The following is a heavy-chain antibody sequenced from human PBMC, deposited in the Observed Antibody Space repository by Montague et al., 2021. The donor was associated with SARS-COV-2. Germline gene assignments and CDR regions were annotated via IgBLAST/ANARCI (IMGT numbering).Heavy chain of an antibody. J-gene: IGHJ6*02. CDR2: IYYSGST. CDR3: ARHPIGSFPRYGMDV. Sequence: SETLSLTCTVSDGSISSYYWSWIRQPPGKGLEWIGYIYYSGSTNYNPSLKGRVTISVDTSKNQFSLKLSSVTAADTAVYYCARHPIGSFPRYGMDVWGQGTTVTVSS. V-gene: IGHV4-59*08. D-gene: IGHD2-15*01. CDR1: DGSISSYY.